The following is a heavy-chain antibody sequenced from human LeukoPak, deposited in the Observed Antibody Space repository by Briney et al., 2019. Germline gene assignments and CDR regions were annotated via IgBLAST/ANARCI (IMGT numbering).Heavy chain of an antibody. V-gene: IGHV4-38-2*02. CDR1: GYSISSGYY. J-gene: IGHJ6*03. CDR2: IYYSGST. D-gene: IGHD6-13*01. CDR3: ARDDLQLVRRLGGTTEYYYYYYMDV. Sequence: MASETLSLTCTVSGYSISSGYYWGWIRQPPGKGLEWIGSIYYSGSTYYNPSLKSRVTISVDTSKNQFSLQLNSVTPEDTAVYFCARDDLQLVRRLGGTTEYYYYYYMDVWGKGTTVTVSS.